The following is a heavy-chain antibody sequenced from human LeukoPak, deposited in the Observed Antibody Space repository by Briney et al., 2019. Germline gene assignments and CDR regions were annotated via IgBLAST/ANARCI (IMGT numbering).Heavy chain of an antibody. D-gene: IGHD1-20*01. J-gene: IGHJ4*02. V-gene: IGHV3-23*01. Sequence: GGSLRLSCAASGFTFADYAITWVRQAPGKGLEWVSTISVGGGSTYYADSVKGRFTISRDNSKNTLYLQMNSLRGEDTAVYYCAKMYNWNYFDYWGQGTLVTVSS. CDR2: ISVGGGST. CDR1: GFTFADYA. CDR3: AKMYNWNYFDY.